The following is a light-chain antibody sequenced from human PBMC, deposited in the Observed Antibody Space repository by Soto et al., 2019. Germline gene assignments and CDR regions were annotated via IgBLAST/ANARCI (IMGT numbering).Light chain of an antibody. CDR3: QQCSSLPLT. CDR2: DAS. V-gene: IGKV3-20*01. J-gene: IGKJ4*01. Sequence: EIVLTQSPGTLSLSPGERATLSCRASQSVTKNYLAWYQQKPGQAPRLLIDDASRRATGIPDRFSGSGSGTDFTLTISRLETEDFAVYYCQQCSSLPLTFGGGTKVDIK. CDR1: QSVTKNY.